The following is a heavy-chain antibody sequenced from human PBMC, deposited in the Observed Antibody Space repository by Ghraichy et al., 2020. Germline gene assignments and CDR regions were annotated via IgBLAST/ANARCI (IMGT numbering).Heavy chain of an antibody. V-gene: IGHV3-21*01. Sequence: ETLSLTCAASGFTFSSYSMNWVRQAPGKGLEWVSSISSSSSYIYYADSVKGRFTISRDNAKNSLYLQMNSLRAEDTAVYYCARRYCSSTSCYSDAFDIWGQGTMVTVSS. CDR3: ARRYCSSTSCYSDAFDI. CDR2: ISSSSSYI. D-gene: IGHD2-2*01. J-gene: IGHJ3*02. CDR1: GFTFSSYS.